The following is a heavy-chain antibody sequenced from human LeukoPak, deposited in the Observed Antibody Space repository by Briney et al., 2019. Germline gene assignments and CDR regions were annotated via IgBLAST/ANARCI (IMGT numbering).Heavy chain of an antibody. V-gene: IGHV3-53*01. CDR3: VKSTGSGILFPNDY. CDR2: LFSGGST. CDR1: GFTVSSNY. J-gene: IGHJ4*02. Sequence: GGSLRLSCAASGFTVSSNYMSWVRQAPGKGLEWVSVLFSGGSTYYAASVKGRFTISRDNSRNTLYLQMNSLRDEDTAVYYCVKSTGSGILFPNDYWGRGTLVAVSS. D-gene: IGHD3-10*01.